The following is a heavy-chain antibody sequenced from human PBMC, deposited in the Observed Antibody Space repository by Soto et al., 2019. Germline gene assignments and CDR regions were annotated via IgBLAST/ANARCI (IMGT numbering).Heavy chain of an antibody. Sequence: QVQLQESGPGLVKPSQTLSLTCTVSGGSISSGGYYWSWIRQHPGKGLEWIGYIYYSGSTYYNPSLKSRVTRSVDTSKNQFSLKLSSVTAADTAVYYCARDVGNYYYDSSGYRVWGQGTTVTVSS. D-gene: IGHD3-22*01. CDR2: IYYSGST. CDR1: GGSISSGGYY. J-gene: IGHJ6*02. CDR3: ARDVGNYYYDSSGYRV. V-gene: IGHV4-31*03.